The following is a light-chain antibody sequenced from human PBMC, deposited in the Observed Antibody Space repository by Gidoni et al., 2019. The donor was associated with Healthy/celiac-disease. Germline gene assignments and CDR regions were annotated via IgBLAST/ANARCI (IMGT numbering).Light chain of an antibody. Sequence: DIQMSQSPSSLSASVGDRVTIPSRASQSISSYLNRYQQKPGKAPKLLIYAASSLQRWVPSRFSSSGSGTEFTLTISSLQPEDFATYYCQQSYSTPPMYTFGQGTKLEIK. V-gene: IGKV1-39*01. J-gene: IGKJ2*01. CDR2: AAS. CDR1: QSISSY. CDR3: QQSYSTPPMYT.